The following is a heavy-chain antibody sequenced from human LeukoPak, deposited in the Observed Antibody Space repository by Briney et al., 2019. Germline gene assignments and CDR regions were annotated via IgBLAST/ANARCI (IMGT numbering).Heavy chain of an antibody. CDR1: GDSISSGHY. V-gene: IGHV4-38-2*01. CDR3: ARLVTTVTTGADY. CDR2: IFHIGST. J-gene: IGHJ4*02. Sequence: SETLSLTCAVSGDSISSGHYWGWIRPPPGKGLEWIGSIFHIGSTYYNPSLKSRLTISVDTSNNQFSLRLTSVTAADTAVYYCARLVTTVTTGADYWGQGTLVTVSS. D-gene: IGHD4-11*01.